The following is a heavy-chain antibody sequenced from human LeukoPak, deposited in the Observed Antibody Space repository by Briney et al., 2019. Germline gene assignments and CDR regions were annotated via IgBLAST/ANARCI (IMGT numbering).Heavy chain of an antibody. CDR2: IYHSGST. V-gene: IGHV4-30-2*01. CDR3: ARGILVVPAASMDV. CDR1: GGSISSGGYS. D-gene: IGHD2-2*01. Sequence: PSETLSLTCAVSGGSISSGGYSWSWIRQPPGKGLEWIGYIYHSGSTYYNPSLKSRVAISVDRSKNQFSLKLSSVTAADTAVYYCARGILVVPAASMDVWGKGTTVTVSS. J-gene: IGHJ6*03.